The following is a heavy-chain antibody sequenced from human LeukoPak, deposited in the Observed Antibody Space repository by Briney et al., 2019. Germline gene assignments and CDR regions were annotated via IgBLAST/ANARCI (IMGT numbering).Heavy chain of an antibody. J-gene: IGHJ6*03. Sequence: GGSLRLSCTASGFIFSSHDMNWVRQAPGKGLEWVSYISTGGVTIYYADSVKGRFTISRDDATNSLYLQMNSLRAEDTAVYYCARDPTAYYYYYMDVWGRGTTVTISS. CDR2: ISTGGVTI. D-gene: IGHD1-1*01. CDR3: ARDPTAYYYYYMDV. V-gene: IGHV3-48*03. CDR1: GFIFSSHD.